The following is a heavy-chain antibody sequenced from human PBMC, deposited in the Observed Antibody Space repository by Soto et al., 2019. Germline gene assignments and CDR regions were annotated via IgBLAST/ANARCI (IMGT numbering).Heavy chain of an antibody. Sequence: QVQLVQSGAEVKKPGASVKVSCKASGYTFTSYGISWVRQAPGQGLEWMGWISAYNGNTNYAQKLQGRVTMTTDTSTSEADMELRSLRYNDTAGYYRARDSGYGYPIDDSGQGTLATLSS. CDR2: ISAYNGNT. CDR1: GYTFTSYG. D-gene: IGHD5-18*01. V-gene: IGHV1-18*01. J-gene: IGHJ4*02. CDR3: ARDSGYGYPIDD.